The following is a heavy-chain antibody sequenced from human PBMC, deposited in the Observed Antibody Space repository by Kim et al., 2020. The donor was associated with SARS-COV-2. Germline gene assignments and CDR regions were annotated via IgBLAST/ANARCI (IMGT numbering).Heavy chain of an antibody. J-gene: IGHJ4*02. Sequence: ASVKASCKPSGYTFTAFYIHWVRQAPGQGLEWMGWIDPDSGDTAYDEKFQGRVTMTRDTSISTAYMELTSLRSDDSALYYCATPFMVRGDDDYWGQGTLVTVSS. D-gene: IGHD3-10*01. CDR1: GYTFTAFY. CDR3: ATPFMVRGDDDY. V-gene: IGHV1-2*02. CDR2: IDPDSGDT.